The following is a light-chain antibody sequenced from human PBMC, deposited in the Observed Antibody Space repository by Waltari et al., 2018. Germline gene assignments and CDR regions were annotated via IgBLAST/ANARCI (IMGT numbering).Light chain of an antibody. J-gene: IGKJ1*01. Sequence: DRVTITCRASQTISSWLAWYQQKPGKAPKILIYKASYLESGVPSRFSGSRSGTEFTLTISSLQPDDFATYYCQQYDSYPWTFGQGTEVEIK. CDR2: KAS. CDR1: QTISSW. CDR3: QQYDSYPWT. V-gene: IGKV1-5*03.